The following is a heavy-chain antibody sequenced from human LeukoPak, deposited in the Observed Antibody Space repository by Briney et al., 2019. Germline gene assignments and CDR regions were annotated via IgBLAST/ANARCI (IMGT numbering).Heavy chain of an antibody. CDR2: INHSGST. CDR3: ARARPYGPYYYYYGMDV. Sequence: PSETLSLTCAVYGGSFSGYYWSWIRQPPGKGLEWIGEINHSGSTNYNPSLKSRVTISVDTSKNQFSLKLSSVTAADTAVYYCARARPYGPYYYYYGMDVWGQGTTVTVSS. D-gene: IGHD3-10*01. CDR1: GGSFSGYY. V-gene: IGHV4-34*01. J-gene: IGHJ6*02.